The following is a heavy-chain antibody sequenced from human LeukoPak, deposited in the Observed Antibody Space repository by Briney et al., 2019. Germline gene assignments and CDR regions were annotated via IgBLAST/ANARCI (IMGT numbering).Heavy chain of an antibody. J-gene: IGHJ4*02. Sequence: SETLSLTCTVSGGSISSNTYYWGWLRQPPGKGLEWIGSIYYAGSPYYNPSLKSRVTISVDTSKNQFSLKLSSVTAADTAVYYCASLHLAYNWKDYWGQGILVTVSS. CDR1: GGSISSNTYY. D-gene: IGHD1-20*01. CDR2: IYYAGSP. V-gene: IGHV4-39*01. CDR3: ASLHLAYNWKDY.